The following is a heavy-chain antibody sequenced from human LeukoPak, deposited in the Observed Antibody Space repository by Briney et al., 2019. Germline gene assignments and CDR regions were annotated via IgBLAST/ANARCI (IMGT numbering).Heavy chain of an antibody. CDR3: ARRYYDFWSGYSNNWFDP. J-gene: IGHJ5*02. CDR1: GFTFSSYA. D-gene: IGHD3-3*01. V-gene: IGHV3-23*01. Sequence: GGSLRLSCAASGFTFSSYAMSWVRQAPGMGLQWVSAISGSGGSTYYADSVKGRFTISRDNSKNTLYLQMNSLRAEDTAVYYCARRYYDFWSGYSNNWFDPWGQGTLVTVSS. CDR2: ISGSGGST.